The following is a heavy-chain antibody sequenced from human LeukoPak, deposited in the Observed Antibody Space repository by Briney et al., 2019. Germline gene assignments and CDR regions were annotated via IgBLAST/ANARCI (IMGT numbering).Heavy chain of an antibody. CDR1: GFTFDDYG. CDR2: ISASGGST. V-gene: IGHV3-23*01. J-gene: IGHJ4*02. CDR3: AKKETTVTTFFEN. D-gene: IGHD4-17*01. Sequence: GGSLRLSCAASGFTFDDYGMSWVRQAPGKGLEWVSDISASGGSTYYTDSVKGRFTISRDNSKNTLYLQMNSLRAEDTAVYYCAKKETTVTTFFENWGQGTLVTVSS.